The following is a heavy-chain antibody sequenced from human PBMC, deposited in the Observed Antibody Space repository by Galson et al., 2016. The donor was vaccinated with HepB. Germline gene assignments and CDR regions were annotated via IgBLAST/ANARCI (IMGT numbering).Heavy chain of an antibody. CDR1: GDSVRSSNW. J-gene: IGHJ3*01. CDR3: ARSPVGVTTGINAFDV. D-gene: IGHD1-26*01. V-gene: IGHV4-4*02. Sequence: SETLSLTCAVTGDSVRSSNWWTWVRQPPGKGPEWIGEVFHRGTINYNPSLKSRLTISVDTSKNLFSLKLKSVTAADTAVYYCARSPVGVTTGINAFDVWGQGTMVTVSS. CDR2: VFHRGTI.